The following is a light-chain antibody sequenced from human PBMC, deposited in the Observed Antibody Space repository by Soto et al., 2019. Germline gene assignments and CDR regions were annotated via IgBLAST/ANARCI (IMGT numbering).Light chain of an antibody. Sequence: QSALTQPASVSGSPGQSITISCTGTSSDVGTYNLVSWYQQHPGKAPKLMIYEATNRPSGVSNRFSGSKSGNTASLTISGLQAEDEAAYYCCSYASGSTPHVVFGGGTKLTVL. CDR2: EAT. CDR3: CSYASGSTPHVV. CDR1: SSDVGTYNL. J-gene: IGLJ2*01. V-gene: IGLV2-23*01.